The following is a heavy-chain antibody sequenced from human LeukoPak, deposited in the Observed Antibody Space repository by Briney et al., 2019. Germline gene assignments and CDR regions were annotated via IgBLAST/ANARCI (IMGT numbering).Heavy chain of an antibody. CDR1: GFIVNTKY. Sequence: GGSLRLSCAASGFIVNTKYMSWVRRAPGKGLDWVSVIYSGGSTYYADSVKGRFTISRDNSKNTLYLQMNSLRAEDTAVYYCARDVVAAAGTGAFDIWGQGTMVTVSS. CDR2: IYSGGST. J-gene: IGHJ3*02. V-gene: IGHV3-53*01. CDR3: ARDVVAAAGTGAFDI. D-gene: IGHD6-13*01.